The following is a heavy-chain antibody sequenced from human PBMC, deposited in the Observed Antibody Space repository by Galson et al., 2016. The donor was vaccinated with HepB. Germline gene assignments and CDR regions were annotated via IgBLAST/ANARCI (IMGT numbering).Heavy chain of an antibody. CDR1: NFSIESNYY. CDR3: ARVCTPHGSVTHGFDP. J-gene: IGHJ5*02. V-gene: IGHV4-38-2*02. D-gene: IGHD2-8*01. CDR2: VFHFGST. Sequence: TLSLTCTVSNFSIESNYYWGWIRQPPGRGLEWIGNVFHFGSTFYNPPLKSRVAISVDTSKNLFSLTLTSVTAADPALYFCARVCTPHGSVTHGFDPWGQGLLVTVSS.